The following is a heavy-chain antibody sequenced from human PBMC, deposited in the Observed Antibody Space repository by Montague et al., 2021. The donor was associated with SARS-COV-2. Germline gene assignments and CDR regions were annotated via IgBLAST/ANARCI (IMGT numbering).Heavy chain of an antibody. V-gene: IGHV4-59*01. CDR3: ARGKGRSPDAFDI. D-gene: IGHD2-15*01. CDR1: GGSISTYY. Sequence: SETLSLTCTVSGGSISTYYWSWIRQSPGKGLEWIGYIYYSGNPNXXPSLTSRPSMSVDTSKNQFSLELSSVTAADAAVSFCARGKGRSPDAFDIWGQGTTVTVSS. CDR2: IYYSGNP. J-gene: IGHJ3*02.